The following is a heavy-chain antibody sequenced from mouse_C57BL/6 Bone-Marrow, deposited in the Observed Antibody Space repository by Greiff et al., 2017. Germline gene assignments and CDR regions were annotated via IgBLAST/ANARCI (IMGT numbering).Heavy chain of an antibody. CDR2: IDPSDSYT. CDR1: GYTFTSYW. V-gene: IGHV1-59*01. J-gene: IGHJ3*01. CDR3: AMTYYDYEVFAY. D-gene: IGHD2-4*01. Sequence: VQLQQPGAELVRPGTSVKLSCKASGYTFTSYWMHWVKQRPGQGLEWIGVIDPSDSYTNYNQKFKGKATLTVDTSSSTAYMQLSSLTPEDSSVYYCAMTYYDYEVFAYWGQGTLVTVSA.